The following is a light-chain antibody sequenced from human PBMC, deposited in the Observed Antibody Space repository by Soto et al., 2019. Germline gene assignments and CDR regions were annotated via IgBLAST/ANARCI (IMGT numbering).Light chain of an antibody. CDR1: QSISTW. Sequence: IQMTQSPSTLSASVGDRATLICRASQSISTWLAWYQQKPGKAPKLLIYKASTLEVGVPSRFSGSGSGTEFTLTISTLQPSDFATYYCQQYNSYPCTFGQGTKV. V-gene: IGKV1-5*03. J-gene: IGKJ1*01. CDR2: KAS. CDR3: QQYNSYPCT.